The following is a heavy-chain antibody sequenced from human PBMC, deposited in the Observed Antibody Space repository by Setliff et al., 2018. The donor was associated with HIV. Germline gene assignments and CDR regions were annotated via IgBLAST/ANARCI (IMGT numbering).Heavy chain of an antibody. CDR1: GFIFSDYG. CDR2: IWYDGNNI. D-gene: IGHD3-10*01. Sequence: GGSLRLSCAASGFIFSDYGMHWVRQAPGKGLEWVAFIWYDGNNIKYADSVKGRFTISRDNSKNTLYLQMNSLRIEDSGAYYCANSYSASGNYHYYDYLDVWGKGTTVTVSS. V-gene: IGHV3-30*02. CDR3: ANSYSASGNYHYYDYLDV. J-gene: IGHJ6*03.